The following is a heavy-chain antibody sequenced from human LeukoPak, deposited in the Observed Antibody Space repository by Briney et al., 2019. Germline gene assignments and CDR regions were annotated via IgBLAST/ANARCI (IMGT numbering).Heavy chain of an antibody. CDR3: ARDLSWGAFI. CDR2: ISYDGSNK. J-gene: IGHJ3*02. D-gene: IGHD3-16*01. V-gene: IGHV3-30*03. CDR1: GFTFRSNG. Sequence: GGSLRLSCAASGFTFRSNGMYWVRQAPGKGLEWVAVISYDGSNKYYPDSVKGRFTISRDNSKNTVYLQMNSLRADDTAVYYCARDLSWGAFIWGQGTMVTVSS.